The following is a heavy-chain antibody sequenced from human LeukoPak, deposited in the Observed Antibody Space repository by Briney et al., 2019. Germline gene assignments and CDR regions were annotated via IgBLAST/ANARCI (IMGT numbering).Heavy chain of an antibody. CDR2: ISVYSGNT. CDR1: GYTFSSYA. CDR3: ARDYYDTSGYFYGSNY. Sequence: ASVKVSCKASGYTFSSYAITWVRQAPGHGLEWMGWISVYSGNTHYAQKFQGRVTMTTDTYTTTAYIELGSLRSDDTAVYYCARDYYDTSGYFYGSNYWGQGTPVTVSS. D-gene: IGHD3-22*01. V-gene: IGHV1-18*01. J-gene: IGHJ4*02.